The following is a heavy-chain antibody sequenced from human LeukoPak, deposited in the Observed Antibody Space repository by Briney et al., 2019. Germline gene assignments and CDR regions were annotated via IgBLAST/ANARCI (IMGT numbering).Heavy chain of an antibody. Sequence: PSETLSLTCTVSGGSIRSSRYYWGWIRQPPGKGLEWIGSLYTSGSTNYNPSLKSRVTMSVDTSKNQFSLKLSSVTAADTAVYYCAGDRVSVRRRGSWFDPWGQGTLVTVSS. CDR2: LYTSGST. J-gene: IGHJ5*02. D-gene: IGHD5/OR15-5a*01. CDR3: AGDRVSVRRRGSWFDP. V-gene: IGHV4-39*07. CDR1: GGSIRSSRYY.